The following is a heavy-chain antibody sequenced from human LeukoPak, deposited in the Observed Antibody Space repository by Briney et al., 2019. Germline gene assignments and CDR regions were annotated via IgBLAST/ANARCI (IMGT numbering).Heavy chain of an antibody. CDR2: IYYSGST. V-gene: IGHV4-31*03. Sequence: SETLSLTCTVSSGSISSGDYYWNWIRQHPGKGLEWIGFIYYSGSTYYNPSLQSRATISLDTSKNQISLKLSSVTAADTAVYYCGRDVSSGWYIAFDIWGQGTMVTVSS. J-gene: IGHJ3*02. D-gene: IGHD6-19*01. CDR3: GRDVSSGWYIAFDI. CDR1: SGSISSGDYY.